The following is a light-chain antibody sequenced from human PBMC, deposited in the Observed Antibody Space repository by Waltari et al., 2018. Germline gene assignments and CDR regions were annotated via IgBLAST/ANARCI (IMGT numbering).Light chain of an antibody. V-gene: IGLV1-47*01. CDR2: TDN. CDR1: SSNIGSNY. J-gene: IGLJ2*01. CDR3: ATWDDSLSGPV. Sequence: QSLLTQPPSASGTPGQRVTISCSGSSSNIGSNYVYWYQQFPGTAPKLLLYTDNERPSGVPARFSGSRSGTPASLAISGLRSEDEADYYCATWDDSLSGPVFGGGTKVTVL.